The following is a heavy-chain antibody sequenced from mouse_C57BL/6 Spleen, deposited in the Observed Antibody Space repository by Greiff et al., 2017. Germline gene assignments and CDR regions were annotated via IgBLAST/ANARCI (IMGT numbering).Heavy chain of an antibody. Sequence: QVQLQQPGAELVKPGASVKLSCKASGYTFTSYWMQWVKQRPGQGLEWIGEIDPSDSYTNYNQKFKGKATLTVDTSSSTAYMQLSSLTSEDSAVYYCTRRSRGYFDVWGTGTTVTVSS. CDR3: TRRSRGYFDV. CDR1: GYTFTSYW. J-gene: IGHJ1*03. V-gene: IGHV1-50*01. CDR2: IDPSDSYT.